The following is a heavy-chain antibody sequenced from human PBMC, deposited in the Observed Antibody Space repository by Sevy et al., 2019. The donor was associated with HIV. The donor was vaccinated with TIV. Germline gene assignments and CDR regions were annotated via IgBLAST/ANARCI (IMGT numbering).Heavy chain of an antibody. D-gene: IGHD3-9*01. J-gene: IGHJ4*02. V-gene: IGHV3-74*03. CDR1: GFTFSSYW. CDR3: ARPTVISIGCPLDS. Sequence: GGSLRLSCAASGFTFSSYWMHWVRQAPGERPVWVSRINGDGKTTTYADSVKGRFTISRDNGKDTVYLQMDSRRAEDTAVYYFARPTVISIGCPLDSWGQGTLVTVSS. CDR2: INGDGKTT.